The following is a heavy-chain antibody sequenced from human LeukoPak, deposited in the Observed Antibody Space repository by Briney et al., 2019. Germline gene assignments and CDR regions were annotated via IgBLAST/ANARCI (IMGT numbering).Heavy chain of an antibody. CDR1: GGSINSYY. D-gene: IGHD5-12*01. CDR2: IYSSGST. V-gene: IGHV4-4*07. CDR3: ARVDIRTAFFDY. J-gene: IGHJ4*02. Sequence: SETLSLTCTVSGGSINSYYWSWIRQPAGKGLEWIGRIYSSGSTGYNPSLKSRVTMSLDTSKNQFSLNLSAVAAADTAVYYCARVDIRTAFFDYWGQGTLVTVSS.